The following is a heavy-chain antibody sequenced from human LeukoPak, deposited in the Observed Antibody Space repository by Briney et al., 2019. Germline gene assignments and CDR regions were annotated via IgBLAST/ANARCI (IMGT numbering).Heavy chain of an antibody. CDR3: AREESGGYFDY. J-gene: IGHJ4*02. CDR1: GYTFTNYY. D-gene: IGHD2-8*02. CDR2: SNPTGSST. Sequence: GASVKVSCKASGYTFTNYYMHWVRQAPGQGLEWMGLSNPTGSSTNYAQKFRGRVTMTRDTSTTTVYMELSSLRSEDTAVYYCAREESGGYFDYWDQGTLVTVSS. V-gene: IGHV1-46*01.